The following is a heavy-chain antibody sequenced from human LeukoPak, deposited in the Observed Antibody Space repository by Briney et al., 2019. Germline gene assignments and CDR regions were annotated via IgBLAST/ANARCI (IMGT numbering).Heavy chain of an antibody. J-gene: IGHJ6*02. V-gene: IGHV4-39*02. Sequence: SETVSLTCTVAGGSISSDVHYWAWIRQAPGKGLEWIGSLLYNGNTWYNPSLESRVTISVDTSENQFSLKLSSVTAADTAVYYCARDQLVMITFGGVIEQRYYGMDVWGQRTTVADSS. CDR2: LLYNGNT. CDR1: GGSISSDVHY. CDR3: ARDQLVMITFGGVIEQRYYGMDV. D-gene: IGHD3-16*02.